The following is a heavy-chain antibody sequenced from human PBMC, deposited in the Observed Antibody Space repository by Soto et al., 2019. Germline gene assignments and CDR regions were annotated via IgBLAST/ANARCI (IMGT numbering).Heavy chain of an antibody. CDR2: IYYSGST. D-gene: IGHD6-19*01. CDR1: GGSISSYY. Sequence: SETLSLTCTVSGGSISSYYWSWIRQPPGKGLEWIGYIYYSGSTNYNPSLKSRVTISVDTSKNQFSLKLSSVTAADTAVYYCARDQVAVAAHYFDYWGQGTLVTVSS. V-gene: IGHV4-59*01. J-gene: IGHJ4*02. CDR3: ARDQVAVAAHYFDY.